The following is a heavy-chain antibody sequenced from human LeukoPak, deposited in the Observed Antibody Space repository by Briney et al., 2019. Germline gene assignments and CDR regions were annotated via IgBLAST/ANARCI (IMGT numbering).Heavy chain of an antibody. V-gene: IGHV3-30-3*01. J-gene: IGHJ4*02. CDR3: ARGSSGYKY. CDR1: GFTFSSYT. CDR2: ISFDGSNK. D-gene: IGHD3-22*01. Sequence: GGSLRLSCAASGFTFSSYTIHWVRQPPGKGLEWVAVISFDGSNKYYADSVKGRFTISRDNAKNSLYLQMNSLRAEDTAVYYCARGSSGYKYWGQGTLVTVSS.